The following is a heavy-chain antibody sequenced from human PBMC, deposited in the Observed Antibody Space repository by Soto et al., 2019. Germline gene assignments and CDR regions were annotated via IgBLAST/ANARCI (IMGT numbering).Heavy chain of an antibody. V-gene: IGHV3-30*18. J-gene: IGHJ4*02. CDR3: AKDRLAYCSGDCYPPSYFDS. CDR1: GFNFSSYG. D-gene: IGHD2-21*02. Sequence: GGSLRLSCAGSGFNFSSYGMHWVRQAPGKGLESVAVISYDGNNKYYADSVKGRFTISRDYSKNTVFLQLNSLRDEDTAVYYCAKDRLAYCSGDCYPPSYFDSWGQGTLVTVSS. CDR2: ISYDGNNK.